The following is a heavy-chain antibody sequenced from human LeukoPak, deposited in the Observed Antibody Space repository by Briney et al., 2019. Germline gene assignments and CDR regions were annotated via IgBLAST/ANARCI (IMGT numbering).Heavy chain of an antibody. CDR2: TYFRSKWYN. Sequence: SQTLSLTCAISGDXVSSKSAAWNWIRQSPSRGLQWLGRTYFRSKWYNEYAVSVKSRITINPDTSKNQFSLQLNSVTPEDTAVYYCVRSTGPLDYWGQGTLVTVSS. CDR1: GDXVSSKSAA. CDR3: VRSTGPLDY. V-gene: IGHV6-1*01. D-gene: IGHD1-1*01. J-gene: IGHJ4*02.